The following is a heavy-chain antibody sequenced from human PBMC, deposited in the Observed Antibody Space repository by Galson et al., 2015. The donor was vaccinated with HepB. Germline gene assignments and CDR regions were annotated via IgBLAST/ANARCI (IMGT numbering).Heavy chain of an antibody. D-gene: IGHD6-6*01. J-gene: IGHJ4*02. CDR1: GFTFSSYG. CDR3: AKDRIVARRAPFDS. V-gene: IGHV3-30*18. CDR2: ITDNGTKT. Sequence: SLRLSCTASGFTFSSYGLHWVRQGPGKGLEWLALITDNGTKTYYADTVKGRFTMSRDNSKNTLYLQMNSLRAEDTALYYCAKDRIVARRAPFDSWGQGTLVTVSS.